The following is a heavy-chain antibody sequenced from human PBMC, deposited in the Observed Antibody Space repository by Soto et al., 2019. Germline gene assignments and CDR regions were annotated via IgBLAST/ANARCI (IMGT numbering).Heavy chain of an antibody. V-gene: IGHV3-33*01. Sequence: GGSLRLSCAASGFTFSSYGMHWVRQAPGKGLEWVAVIWYDGSNKYYADSVKGRFTISRDNSKNTLYLQMNSLRAEDTAVYYCAIGKQWLIVYYYGMDVWGQGTTVTVSS. CDR2: IWYDGSNK. CDR3: AIGKQWLIVYYYGMDV. CDR1: GFTFSSYG. J-gene: IGHJ6*02. D-gene: IGHD6-19*01.